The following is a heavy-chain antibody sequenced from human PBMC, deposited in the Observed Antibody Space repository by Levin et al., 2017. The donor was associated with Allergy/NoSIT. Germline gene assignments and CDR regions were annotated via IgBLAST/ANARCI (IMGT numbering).Heavy chain of an antibody. Sequence: GGSLRLSCAASEFIFSTYGMQWVHQAPGKGLEWVAIITPDGSHKYYADSVKGRFIISRDNSKSTLYLQMSTLRTEDTAVYYCAKGGDFDLWGQGTLVTVSS. CDR3: AKGGDFDL. J-gene: IGHJ4*02. CDR2: ITPDGSHK. V-gene: IGHV3-30*18. D-gene: IGHD3-16*01. CDR1: EFIFSTYG.